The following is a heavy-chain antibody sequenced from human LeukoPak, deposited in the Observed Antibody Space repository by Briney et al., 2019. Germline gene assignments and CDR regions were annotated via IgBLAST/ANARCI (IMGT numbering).Heavy chain of an antibody. D-gene: IGHD6-6*01. CDR3: ARGREGGSSYNWFDP. V-gene: IGHV4-39*07. CDR2: IYYSGST. CDR1: GGSISSSRYY. Sequence: NPSETLSLTRTVSGGSISSSRYYWGWIRQPPRRGLEWIGSIYYSGSTYYNPSLKSRVTISVDTSKNQFSLKLSSVTAADTAVYYCARGREGGSSYNWFDPWGQGTLVTVSS. J-gene: IGHJ5*02.